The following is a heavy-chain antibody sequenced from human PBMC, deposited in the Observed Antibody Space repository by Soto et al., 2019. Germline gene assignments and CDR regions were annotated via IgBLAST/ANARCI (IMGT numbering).Heavy chain of an antibody. Sequence: QVQLVQSGAEVKKPGASVKVSCKASGYSFITSYHMHWVRQAPGQGLEWMGIINPIGSMTRYSQKFQGRLTMTRDTSTATDYMELSNLTSEDTAVYFCARDTGYDHDAFDIWGQGTRVTVSS. D-gene: IGHD5-12*01. CDR2: INPIGSMT. CDR3: ARDTGYDHDAFDI. V-gene: IGHV1-46*01. J-gene: IGHJ3*02. CDR1: GYSFITSYH.